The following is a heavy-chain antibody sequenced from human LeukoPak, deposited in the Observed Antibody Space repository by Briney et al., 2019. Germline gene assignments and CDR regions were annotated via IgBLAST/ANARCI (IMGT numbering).Heavy chain of an antibody. CDR1: GGPISSYY. J-gene: IGHJ5*02. Sequence: PSETLSLTCTVSGGPISSYYWSWIRQPPGKGLEWIGYIYYSGSTNYNPSLKSRVTISVDTSKNQFSMKLSSVTAADTAMYYCARYAALSGPNWLDPWGRGTLVTVSS. CDR3: ARYAALSGPNWLDP. D-gene: IGHD6-19*01. V-gene: IGHV4-59*01. CDR2: IYYSGST.